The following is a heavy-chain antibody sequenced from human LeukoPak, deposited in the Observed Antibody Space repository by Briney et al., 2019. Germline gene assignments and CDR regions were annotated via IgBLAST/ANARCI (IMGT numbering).Heavy chain of an antibody. Sequence: SVRVSCKASGGTFSSYAISWVRQAPGQGLEWMGRIIPIFGIANYAQKFQGRVTITADKSTSTACMELSSLRSEDTAVYYCARVITGTTYRGFDPWGQGTLVTVSS. V-gene: IGHV1-69*04. D-gene: IGHD1-7*01. CDR1: GGTFSSYA. CDR2: IIPIFGIA. CDR3: ARVITGTTYRGFDP. J-gene: IGHJ5*02.